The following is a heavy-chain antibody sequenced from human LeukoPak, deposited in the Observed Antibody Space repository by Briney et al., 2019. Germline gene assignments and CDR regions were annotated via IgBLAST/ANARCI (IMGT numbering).Heavy chain of an antibody. CDR3: ATAVGDSSGYYPFDY. CDR2: INPSGGST. CDR1: GYTFTSYY. V-gene: IGHV1-46*01. Sequence: ASVTVSCKASGYTFTSYYMHWVRQAPGQGLEWMGIINPSGGSTSYAQKFQGRVTMTRDTSTSTAYMELSSLRSEDTAVYYCATAVGDSSGYYPFDYWGQGTLVTVSS. D-gene: IGHD3-22*01. J-gene: IGHJ4*02.